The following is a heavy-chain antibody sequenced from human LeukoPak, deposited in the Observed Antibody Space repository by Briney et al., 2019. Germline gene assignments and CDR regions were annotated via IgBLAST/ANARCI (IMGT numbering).Heavy chain of an antibody. D-gene: IGHD6-19*01. V-gene: IGHV7-4-1*02. CDR1: GYTFTSYG. Sequence: ASVKVSCKASGYTFTSYGISWVRQAPGQGLEWMGWINTNTGNPTYAQGFTGRFVFSLDTSVSTAYLQISSLKAEDTAVYYCARGVVAVARSFDYWGQGTLVTVSS. J-gene: IGHJ4*02. CDR2: INTNTGNP. CDR3: ARGVVAVARSFDY.